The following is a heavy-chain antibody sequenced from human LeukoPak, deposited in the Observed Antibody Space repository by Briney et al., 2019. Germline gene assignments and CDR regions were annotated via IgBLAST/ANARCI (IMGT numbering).Heavy chain of an antibody. Sequence: SETLSLTCTVSGGSISSYYWSWIRQPPGKGLEWIGYNYYSGSTNYNPSLKSRVTISVDTSKNQFSLKLSSVTAADTAVYYCAGGGTDRDYWGQGTLVTVSS. CDR3: AGGGTDRDY. CDR1: GGSISSYY. V-gene: IGHV4-59*01. J-gene: IGHJ4*02. CDR2: NYYSGST. D-gene: IGHD3-16*01.